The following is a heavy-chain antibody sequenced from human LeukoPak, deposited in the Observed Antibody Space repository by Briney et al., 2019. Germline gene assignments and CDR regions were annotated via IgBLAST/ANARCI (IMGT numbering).Heavy chain of an antibody. Sequence: GESLKISFKGSGYRFTSYWIGWVRQMPGKGLEWMGIIYPGDSDTRYSPSFQGQVTISADKSISTAYLQWSSLKASDTAMYYCAGHLVVPAAPPDAFDIWGQGTMVTVSS. D-gene: IGHD2-2*01. V-gene: IGHV5-51*01. J-gene: IGHJ3*02. CDR2: IYPGDSDT. CDR1: GYRFTSYW. CDR3: AGHLVVPAAPPDAFDI.